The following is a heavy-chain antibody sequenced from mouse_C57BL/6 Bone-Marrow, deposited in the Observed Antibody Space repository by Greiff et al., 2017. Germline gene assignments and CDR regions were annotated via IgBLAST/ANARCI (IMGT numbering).Heavy chain of an antibody. J-gene: IGHJ4*01. D-gene: IGHD1-1*01. Sequence: QVQLQQSGAELARPGASVKMSCKASGYTFTSYTMHWVKQRPGQGLEWIGYINPSSGYTKYTQKFKDKATLTADKSSSTAYMQLSSLTSEDSAVYYCSRDGSSYRYYAMDYWGQGTSVTVSS. V-gene: IGHV1-4*01. CDR1: GYTFTSYT. CDR2: INPSSGYT. CDR3: SRDGSSYRYYAMDY.